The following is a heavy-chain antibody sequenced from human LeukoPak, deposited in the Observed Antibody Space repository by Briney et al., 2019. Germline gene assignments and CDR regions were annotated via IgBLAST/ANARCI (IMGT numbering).Heavy chain of an antibody. Sequence: ASVKVCCKASGYTFTCYYMHWVRQAPGQGLEWMGWINPNSGGTNYAQKFQGRVTMTRDTSISTAYMELSRLRSDDTAVYYCARAREDGGNSGEIGYWGQGTLVTVSS. D-gene: IGHD4-23*01. J-gene: IGHJ4*02. CDR1: GYTFTCYY. CDR2: INPNSGGT. CDR3: ARAREDGGNSGEIGY. V-gene: IGHV1-2*02.